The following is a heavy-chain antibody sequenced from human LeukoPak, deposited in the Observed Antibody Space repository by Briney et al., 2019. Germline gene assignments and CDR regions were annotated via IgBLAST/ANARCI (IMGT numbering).Heavy chain of an antibody. J-gene: IGHJ4*02. D-gene: IGHD3-16*01. V-gene: IGHV4-59*06. CDR1: GGSFTGYY. CDR3: ARGVTGWFGGFDY. CDR2: IYYSGNT. Sequence: SETLSLTCTVDGGSFTGYYWSWIRHHPGRGVQWIGYIYYSGNTDYNPSLKSRVTISMDTSQNQFSLRLSSVTAADTAVYYCARGVTGWFGGFDYWGQGTLVTVSS.